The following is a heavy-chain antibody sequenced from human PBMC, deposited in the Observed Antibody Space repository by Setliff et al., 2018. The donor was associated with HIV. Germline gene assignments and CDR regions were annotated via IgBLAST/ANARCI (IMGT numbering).Heavy chain of an antibody. V-gene: IGHV2-70*11. CDR3: ARMISYSPYFDY. CDR2: IDWDDDK. D-gene: IGHD1-26*01. Sequence: SGPTLVNPTQTLTLTCTFSGFSLSKSGMCVSWIRQPPGKALEWLARIDWDDDKYYSTSLKTRLTISKDTSKNQVVLKMTNVDPVDTATYYCARMISYSPYFDYWGQGTQVTVSS. CDR1: GFSLSKSGMC. J-gene: IGHJ4*02.